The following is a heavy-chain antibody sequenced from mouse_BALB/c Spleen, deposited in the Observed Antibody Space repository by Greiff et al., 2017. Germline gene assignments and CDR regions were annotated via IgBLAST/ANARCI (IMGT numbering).Heavy chain of an antibody. CDR3: TRKRAYYDYDDYAMDY. CDR2: IYPGNSDT. J-gene: IGHJ4*01. D-gene: IGHD2-4*01. V-gene: IGHV1-5*01. CDR1: GYSFTSYW. Sequence: EVQLQQSGTVLARPGASVKMSCKASGYSFTSYWMHWVNQRPGQGLEWIGAIYPGNSDTSYNQKFKGKAKLTAVTSASTAYMELSSLTNEDSAVYYCTRKRAYYDYDDYAMDYWGQGTSVTVSS.